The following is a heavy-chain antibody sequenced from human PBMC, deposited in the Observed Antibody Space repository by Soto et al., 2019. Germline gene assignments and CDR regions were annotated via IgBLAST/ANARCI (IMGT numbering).Heavy chain of an antibody. D-gene: IGHD2-2*01. CDR3: ARDRDIVVVPAAFWFDP. V-gene: IGHV3-30-3*01. J-gene: IGHJ5*02. Sequence: QPGGSLRLSCAASGFTFSSYAMHWVRQAPGKGLEWVAVISYDGSNKYYADSVKGRFTISRDNSKNTLYLQMNSLRAEDTAVYYCARDRDIVVVPAAFWFDPWGQGTLVTVSS. CDR2: ISYDGSNK. CDR1: GFTFSSYA.